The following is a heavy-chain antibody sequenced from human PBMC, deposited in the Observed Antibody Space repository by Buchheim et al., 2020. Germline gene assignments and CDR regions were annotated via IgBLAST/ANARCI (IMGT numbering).Heavy chain of an antibody. CDR1: VFTFSSYG. V-gene: IGHV3-33*01. D-gene: IGHD6-13*01. J-gene: IGHJ6*03. Sequence: QVQLVESGGGVVQPGRPLRLSCAAFVFTFSSYGMHWVRQAPGKGLEWVAVIWYDGSIKYYADSVRGRFTLSRDNSKTTLYLQMNSLRAEDTAVYYCARDPGYSSSWEQWLVGEYYYYMDVWGKGTT. CDR2: IWYDGSIK. CDR3: ARDPGYSSSWEQWLVGEYYYYMDV.